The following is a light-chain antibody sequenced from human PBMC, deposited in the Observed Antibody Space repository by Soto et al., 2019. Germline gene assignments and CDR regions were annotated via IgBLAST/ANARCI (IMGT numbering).Light chain of an antibody. Sequence: QSVLTQPPSASGAPGQRVTISCSGSSSNIGGNYVYWYQQLPGTAPKLLIHKNSQRPSGVPDRFSGSKSGTSASLAISGLRSGDEADYYCASWDDTLNGLYVFGTGTKLTVL. CDR2: KNS. CDR1: SSNIGGNY. J-gene: IGLJ1*01. V-gene: IGLV1-47*01. CDR3: ASWDDTLNGLYV.